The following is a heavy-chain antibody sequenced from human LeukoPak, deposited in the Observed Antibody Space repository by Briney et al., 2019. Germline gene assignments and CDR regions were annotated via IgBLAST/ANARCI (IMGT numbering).Heavy chain of an antibody. Sequence: GPSVKVSCKASGYTFTSYDINWVRQATGQGLEWMGWMNPNSGNTGYAQKFQGRVTMTRNTSISTAYMELSSLRSGDTAVYYCARGPYYDFWSGYNPPFDYWGQGTLVTVSS. CDR2: MNPNSGNT. V-gene: IGHV1-8*01. CDR1: GYTFTSYD. D-gene: IGHD3-3*01. CDR3: ARGPYYDFWSGYNPPFDY. J-gene: IGHJ4*02.